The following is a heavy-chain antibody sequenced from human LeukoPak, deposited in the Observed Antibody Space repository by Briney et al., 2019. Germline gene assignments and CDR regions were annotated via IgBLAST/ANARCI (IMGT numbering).Heavy chain of an antibody. CDR1: GYTFTGYY. J-gene: IGHJ4*02. CDR2: INPNSGGT. D-gene: IGHD3-16*01. CDR3: ARVGAPGGLRPYHYYY. Sequence: GASVKVSCKASGYTFTGYYMHWVRQAPGQGLEWMGWINPNSGGTNYAQKFQGRVTMTRDTSISTAYMELSRLRSDDTAVYYCARVGAPGGLRPYHYYYWGQGTLVTVSS. V-gene: IGHV1-2*02.